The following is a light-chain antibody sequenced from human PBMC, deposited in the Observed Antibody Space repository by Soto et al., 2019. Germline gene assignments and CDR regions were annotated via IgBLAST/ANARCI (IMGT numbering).Light chain of an antibody. CDR1: QGIASY. J-gene: IGKJ2*01. CDR3: QHLHTYPYT. CDR2: AAS. Sequence: IQLTQSPSSLSASVGDRVTITCRASQGIASYLAWYQQKPGKAPKLLIYAASTLQSGVPSRFSGSGSGTDFTLTIISLQPEDFATYYCQHLHTYPYTFGQGTKLAIK. V-gene: IGKV1-9*01.